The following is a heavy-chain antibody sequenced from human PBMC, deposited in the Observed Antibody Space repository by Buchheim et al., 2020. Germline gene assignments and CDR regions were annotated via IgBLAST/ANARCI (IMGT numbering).Heavy chain of an antibody. CDR1: GFTFSSYE. D-gene: IGHD3/OR15-3a*01. CDR2: TSRGGSSI. Sequence: EVQLVESGGGLVQPGGSLRLSCAASGFTFSSYEMSWVRQAPGKGLEWVSYTSRGGSSIYYADSVMGRFAISSDNAKNSLYLRMNSLRAEDTAVYYCARGNLGTGWFDPWGQGTL. V-gene: IGHV3-48*03. J-gene: IGHJ5*02. CDR3: ARGNLGTGWFDP.